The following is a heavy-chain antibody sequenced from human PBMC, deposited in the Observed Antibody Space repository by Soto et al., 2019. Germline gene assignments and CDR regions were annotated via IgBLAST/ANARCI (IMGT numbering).Heavy chain of an antibody. V-gene: IGHV3-23*01. CDR2: ISGSGGST. Sequence: EVQLLESGGGLVQPGGSLRLSCVASGFTFSTYAMTWVRQAPGKGLQWVSGISGSGGSTSYADSVKGRFTISRDNSKNTLYLQMNSLRAEDTALYYCAKGILVLGTSKVYFDYWGLGTLVTVSS. CDR3: AKGILVLGTSKVYFDY. D-gene: IGHD2-15*01. CDR1: GFTFSTYA. J-gene: IGHJ4*02.